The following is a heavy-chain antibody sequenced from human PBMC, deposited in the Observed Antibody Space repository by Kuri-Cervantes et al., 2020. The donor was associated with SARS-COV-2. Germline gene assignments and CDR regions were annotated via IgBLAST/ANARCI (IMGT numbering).Heavy chain of an antibody. CDR1: GFTFSSYS. CDR3: AKTYYDFWSGYPGDY. V-gene: IGHV3-21*04. J-gene: IGHJ4*02. Sequence: LSLTCAASGFTFSSYSMNWVRQAPGKGLEWVSSISSSSSYISYADSMEGRFTISRDNAKNTLYLQMNSLRAVDTAVYYCAKTYYDFWSGYPGDYWGQGTLVTVSS. D-gene: IGHD3-3*01. CDR2: ISSSSSYI.